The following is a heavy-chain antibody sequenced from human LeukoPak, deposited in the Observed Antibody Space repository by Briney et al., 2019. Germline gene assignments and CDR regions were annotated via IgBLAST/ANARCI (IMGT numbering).Heavy chain of an antibody. D-gene: IGHD3-10*01. J-gene: IGHJ5*02. Sequence: ASVKVSCKASGYTFTSYGISWVRQAPGQGLEWMGWISAYNGNTNYAQTLQGRVTMTTDTSTSTAYMEMRSLRSDDTAVYYCARETYSYGSGSYSRGRNWFDPWGQGTLVTVSS. V-gene: IGHV1-18*04. CDR3: ARETYSYGSGSYSRGRNWFDP. CDR2: ISAYNGNT. CDR1: GYTFTSYG.